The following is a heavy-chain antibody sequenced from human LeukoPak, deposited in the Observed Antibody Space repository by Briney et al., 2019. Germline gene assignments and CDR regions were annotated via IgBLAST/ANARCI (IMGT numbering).Heavy chain of an antibody. V-gene: IGHV3-66*01. D-gene: IGHD3/OR15-3a*01. Sequence: GGSLRLSCAASGFTVSSDYMSWVRRAPGKGLEWFSVIYSDGSTYYADSVKGRFTISRDNSKNTLSLQMNSLRAEDTAVYYCARGFGHGSAWYGAFDIWGQGTMVTVSS. CDR2: IYSDGST. CDR3: ARGFGHGSAWYGAFDI. J-gene: IGHJ3*02. CDR1: GFTVSSDY.